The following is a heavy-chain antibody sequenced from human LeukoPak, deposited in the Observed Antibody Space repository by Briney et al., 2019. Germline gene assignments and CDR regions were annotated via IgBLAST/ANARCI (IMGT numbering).Heavy chain of an antibody. V-gene: IGHV4-34*01. Sequence: SETLSLTCAVYGGSFSGYYWSWIRQPPGKGLEWIGEINHSGSTNYNPSLKSRVTISVDTSKNQFSLKLSSVTAADTAVYYCARGRNDYVWGSYRHYFDYRGQGTLVTVSS. J-gene: IGHJ4*02. CDR1: GGSFSGYY. D-gene: IGHD3-16*02. CDR3: ARGRNDYVWGSYRHYFDY. CDR2: INHSGST.